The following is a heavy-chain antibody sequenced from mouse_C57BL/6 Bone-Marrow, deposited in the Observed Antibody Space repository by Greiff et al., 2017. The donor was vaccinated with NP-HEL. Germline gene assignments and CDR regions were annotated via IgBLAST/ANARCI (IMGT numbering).Heavy chain of an antibody. CDR1: GYTFTSYG. CDR3: AREKITTVPFAY. V-gene: IGHV1-81*01. D-gene: IGHD1-1*01. J-gene: IGHJ3*01. CDR2: IYPRSGNT. Sequence: QVQLKQSGAELARPGASVKLSCKASGYTFTSYGISWVKQRTGQGLEWIGEIYPRSGNTYYNEKFKGKATLTADKSSSTAYMELRSLTSEDSAVYFCAREKITTVPFAYWGQGTLVTVSA.